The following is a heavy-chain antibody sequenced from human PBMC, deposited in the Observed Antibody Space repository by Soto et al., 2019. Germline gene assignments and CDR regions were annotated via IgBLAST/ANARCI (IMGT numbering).Heavy chain of an antibody. CDR1: GFTFSSYG. CDR3: ARVDIPGGTIPTIPFDY. D-gene: IGHD2-15*01. V-gene: IGHV3-33*01. Sequence: GGSLRLSCAASGFTFSSYGMHWVRQAPGKGLEWVAVIWYDGSNKYYADSVKGRFTISRDNSKNTLYLQMNSLRAEDTAVYYCARVDIPGGTIPTIPFDYWGQGTLVTVSS. CDR2: IWYDGSNK. J-gene: IGHJ4*02.